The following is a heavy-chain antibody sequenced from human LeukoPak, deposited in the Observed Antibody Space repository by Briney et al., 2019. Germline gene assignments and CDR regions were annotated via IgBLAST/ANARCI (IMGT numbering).Heavy chain of an antibody. V-gene: IGHV1-69*06. Sequence: SVKVSCKASGGTFSSYVISWVRQAPGQGLEWMGGIIPIFGTANYAQKFQGRVTITADKSTSTAYMELSSLRSEDTAVYYCASFSSKEATVMDYWGQGTLVTVSS. D-gene: IGHD4-17*01. CDR1: GGTFSSYV. CDR2: IIPIFGTA. J-gene: IGHJ4*02. CDR3: ASFSSKEATVMDY.